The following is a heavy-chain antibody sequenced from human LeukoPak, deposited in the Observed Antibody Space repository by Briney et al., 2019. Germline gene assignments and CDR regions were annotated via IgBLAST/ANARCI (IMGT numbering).Heavy chain of an antibody. CDR3: ARRLSYDSSGYQYYFDY. Sequence: PGESLKISCKGSGSRFTSYWIGWARQMPGKGLEWMGIIYPGDSDTRYSPSFQGQVTISADKSISTAYLQWSSLKAPDTAMYYCARRLSYDSSGYQYYFDYWGQGTLVTVSS. CDR1: GSRFTSYW. D-gene: IGHD3-22*01. J-gene: IGHJ4*02. CDR2: IYPGDSDT. V-gene: IGHV5-51*01.